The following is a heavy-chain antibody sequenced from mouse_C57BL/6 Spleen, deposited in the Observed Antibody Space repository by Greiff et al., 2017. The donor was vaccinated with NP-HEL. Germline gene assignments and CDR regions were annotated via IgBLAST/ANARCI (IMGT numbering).Heavy chain of an antibody. CDR3: ARGMFTPWYAMDY. J-gene: IGHJ4*01. CDR2: INPGSGGT. V-gene: IGHV1-54*01. CDR1: GYAFTNYL. Sequence: QVHVKQSGAELVRPGTSVKVSCKASGYAFTNYLIEWVKQRPGQGLEWIGVINPGSGGTNYNEKFKGKATLTADKSSSTAYMQLSSLTSEDSAVYFCARGMFTPWYAMDYWGQGTSVTASS.